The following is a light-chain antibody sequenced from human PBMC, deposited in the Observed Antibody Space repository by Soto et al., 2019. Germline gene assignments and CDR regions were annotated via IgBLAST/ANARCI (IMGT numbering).Light chain of an antibody. Sequence: IPLTPPSLFLSPSLGDTHTNTRPARQVMSTYLAWYQQKPGKVPKLLIRSASTLQSGVPPRFSGGGSGTEFTLAISTLQPDDSGIYYCQQLNGYQLAFGGGTKVDIK. CDR1: QVMSTY. CDR3: QQLNGYQLA. CDR2: SAS. V-gene: IGKV1-9*01. J-gene: IGKJ4*01.